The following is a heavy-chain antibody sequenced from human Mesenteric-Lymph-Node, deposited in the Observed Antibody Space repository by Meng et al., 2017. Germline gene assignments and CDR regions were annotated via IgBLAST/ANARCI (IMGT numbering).Heavy chain of an antibody. V-gene: IGHV4-59*01. Sequence: ESLKISCTVSGDSISDYYWNWTRQPPGKGLEWMGNIYYSGNTDYNPSLKSRVTISVDTSKNQFSLKLTSVTAADTAVYYCARVVRVAFDIWGQGTMVTVSS. CDR2: IYYSGNT. D-gene: IGHD6-13*01. J-gene: IGHJ3*02. CDR1: GDSISDYY. CDR3: ARVVRVAFDI.